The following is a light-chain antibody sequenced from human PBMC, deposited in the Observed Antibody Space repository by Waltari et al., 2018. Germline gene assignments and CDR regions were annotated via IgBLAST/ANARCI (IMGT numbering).Light chain of an antibody. CDR3: QQSNSYPWT. J-gene: IGKJ1*01. CDR1: PSVSSSY. Sequence: EIVLTQSPGTLSLSPGERATLSCRARPSVSSSYLAWYQQKPGQAPRLLIYGASSRATGIPDRFSGSGSGTEFTLTITNVQPDDFATYYCQQSNSYPWTFGQGTRVEMK. CDR2: GAS. V-gene: IGKV3-20*01.